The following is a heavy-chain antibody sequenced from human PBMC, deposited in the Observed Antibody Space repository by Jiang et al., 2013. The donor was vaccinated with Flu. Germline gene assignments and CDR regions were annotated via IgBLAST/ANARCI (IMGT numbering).Heavy chain of an antibody. D-gene: IGHD2-2*03. CDR3: AKMDVFWFDS. V-gene: IGHV3-23*04. J-gene: IGHJ5*01. CDR1: GFTFSSYA. Sequence: VQLVESGGGLVQPGESLRLSCAASGFTFSSYAMTWVRQAPGKGLEWVSTISKNGDYTYYADSVKGRLAISRDNSKNTLSLQMDSLRAEDTAIYYCAKMDVFWFDSWGQGTL. CDR2: ISKNGDYT.